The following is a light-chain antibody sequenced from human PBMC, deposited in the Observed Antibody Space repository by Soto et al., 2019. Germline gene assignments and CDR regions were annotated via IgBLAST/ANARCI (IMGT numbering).Light chain of an antibody. CDR3: LQHNDYPRT. V-gene: IGKV1-17*01. J-gene: IGKJ4*02. Sequence: DIQMTQSPSSLSASVGDRVTISCRASQGINNDLGWYQQKPGKAPKRRIYEASTLQSGVPSRFSGSGSGTEFTLTIRSLQPEDFATYYCLQHNDYPRTFGGGTQVAIK. CDR1: QGINND. CDR2: EAS.